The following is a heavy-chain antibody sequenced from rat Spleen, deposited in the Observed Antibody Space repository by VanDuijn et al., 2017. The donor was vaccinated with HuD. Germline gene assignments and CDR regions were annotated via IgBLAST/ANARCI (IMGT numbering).Heavy chain of an antibody. CDR1: GFSLTSYN. V-gene: IGHV2-30*01. CDR3: TRDAYYYYSSYIYFDY. Sequence: QVQLKESGPGLVQPSQTLSLTCTVSGFSLTSYNVHWVRQPTGKGLEWMGVIWTGGSTDYNSALKSRLSISRDTSKSQVFLKMNSLQTDDTAIYYCTRDAYYYYSSYIYFDYWGQGVMVTVSS. J-gene: IGHJ2*01. D-gene: IGHD1-2*01. CDR2: IWTGGST.